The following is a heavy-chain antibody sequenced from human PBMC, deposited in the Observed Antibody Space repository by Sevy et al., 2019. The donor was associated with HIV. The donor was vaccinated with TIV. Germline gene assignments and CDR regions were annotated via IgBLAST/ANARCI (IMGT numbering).Heavy chain of an antibody. CDR1: GFAFYEYS. CDR2: LSFGCGKI. Sequence: GGSLRLSCAASGFAFYEYSMSWIRQAPGKGLEWVATLSFGCGKINYADSVKGRFTISRDNSKNSFYLQMDNLRVEDTALYYCAREGCSRPHDHWGQGTRVTVSS. CDR3: AREGCSRPHDH. D-gene: IGHD2-8*01. V-gene: IGHV3-23*01. J-gene: IGHJ4*02.